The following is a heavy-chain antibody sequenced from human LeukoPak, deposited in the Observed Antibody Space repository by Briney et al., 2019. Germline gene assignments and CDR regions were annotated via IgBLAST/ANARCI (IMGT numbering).Heavy chain of an antibody. CDR3: AKDGYNFYIYY. J-gene: IGHJ4*02. CDR1: GFTFSSYG. V-gene: IGHV3-30*02. D-gene: IGHD5-24*01. Sequence: GGSLRLSCVASGFTFSSYGIHWVRQAPGKGLEWVAFIGYDGSNKYYRDSVKGRFTISRDNSKNTLYLQMNSLRAEDTAVYYCAKDGYNFYIYYWAQGTLVTVSS. CDR2: IGYDGSNK.